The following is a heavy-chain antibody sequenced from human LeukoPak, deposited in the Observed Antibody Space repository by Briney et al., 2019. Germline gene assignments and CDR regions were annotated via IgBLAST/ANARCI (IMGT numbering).Heavy chain of an antibody. V-gene: IGHV4-4*07. CDR1: GGSINSYF. CDR2: IYSSGST. D-gene: IGHD1-7*01. CDR3: ARGYGTTADLIHL. Sequence: PSEALSLTCTVSGGSINSYFWSWIRQPAGRGLEYIGRIYSSGSTNYNPSLKSRVIMSVDTSKNQFSLKLTSVTAADTAVYYCARGYGTTADLIHLWGRGTLVTVSS. J-gene: IGHJ5*02.